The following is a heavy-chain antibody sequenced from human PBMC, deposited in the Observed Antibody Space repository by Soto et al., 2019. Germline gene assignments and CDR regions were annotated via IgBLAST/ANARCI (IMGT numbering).Heavy chain of an antibody. J-gene: IGHJ4*02. V-gene: IGHV4-59*07. CDR2: IHYSATT. Sequence: SDTLSLTCTVSGTSISSYYWSWIRQPPGKGLEWIADIHYSATTNYNPSLAIRVTLSVDTSKNQFSLKMTSVTAADRAMYFCARYDWDATDYWGRDPWSPSPQ. CDR3: ARYDWDATDY. D-gene: IGHD3-16*01. CDR1: GTSISSYY.